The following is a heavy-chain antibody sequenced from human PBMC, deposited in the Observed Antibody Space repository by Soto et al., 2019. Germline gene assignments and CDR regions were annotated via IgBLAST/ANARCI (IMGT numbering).Heavy chain of an antibody. J-gene: IGHJ6*02. CDR3: AVQYCSGGSCFSYYYYYGMDV. D-gene: IGHD2-15*01. CDR2: IIPIFGTA. V-gene: IGHV1-69*01. CDR1: GGTFSSYA. Sequence: QVQLVQSGAEVKKPGSSVKVSCKASGGTFSSYAISWVRQAPGQGLEWMGGIIPIFGTANYAQKVQGRVTITADEATSTAYMELSSLRSEDTAVYYCAVQYCSGGSCFSYYYYYGMDVWGQGTTLTVSS.